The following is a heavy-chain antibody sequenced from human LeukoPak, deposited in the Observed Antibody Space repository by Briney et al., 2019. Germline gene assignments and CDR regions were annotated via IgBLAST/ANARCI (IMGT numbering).Heavy chain of an antibody. D-gene: IGHD6-19*01. CDR2: FDPEDGET. V-gene: IGHV1-24*01. Sequence: GASVTVSCKVSGYTLTELSMHWVRQAPGKGLEWMGGFDPEDGETIYAQKFQGRVTMTEDTSTDTAYMELSSLRSEDTAVYYCATDSPWVAGAFDIWGQGTMVTVSS. J-gene: IGHJ3*02. CDR1: GYTLTELS. CDR3: ATDSPWVAGAFDI.